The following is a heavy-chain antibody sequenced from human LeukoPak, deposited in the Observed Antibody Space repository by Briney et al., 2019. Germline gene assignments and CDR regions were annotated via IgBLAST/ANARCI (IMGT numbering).Heavy chain of an antibody. CDR3: QSRYLEWLLEY. CDR2: IYSSGSA. Sequence: SETLSLTCTVSGGSINSNNYYWGWIRQPPGKGLEWIGSIYSSGSAYYNPSLKSRVTISVGTSKNQFSLRLSSVTAADTAVYYCQSRYLEWLLEYWGQGTLVTVSS. J-gene: IGHJ4*02. D-gene: IGHD3-3*01. V-gene: IGHV4-39*01. CDR1: GGSINSNNYY.